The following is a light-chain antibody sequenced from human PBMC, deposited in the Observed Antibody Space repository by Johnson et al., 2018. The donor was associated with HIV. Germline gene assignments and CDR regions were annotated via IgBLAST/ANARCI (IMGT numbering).Light chain of an antibody. CDR3: ATWDDSLSAGGV. Sequence: QSVLTQPPSVSAAPGQKVTISCSGSSSTIGNNYVSWYQHLPGTAPKLLIYNNNQRHSGIPDRFSGSKSGTSASLAIIGLQTEDEADYYCATWDDSLSAGGVFGTGTKVTVL. CDR1: SSTIGNNY. V-gene: IGLV1-51*02. J-gene: IGLJ1*01. CDR2: NNN.